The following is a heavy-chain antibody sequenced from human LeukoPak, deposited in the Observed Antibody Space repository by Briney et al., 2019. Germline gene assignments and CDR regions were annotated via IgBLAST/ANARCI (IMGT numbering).Heavy chain of an antibody. CDR3: ARGWGE. J-gene: IGHJ4*02. CDR1: GFTFSSYE. Sequence: PGGSLTLSCAASGFTFSSYEMNWVRQGPGKGLEWVSYISSSGSTKYYADSVKGRFTISRDNAKKSLYLQMNSLRAEDTAVYYCARGWGEGGQGTLVTGSS. V-gene: IGHV3-48*03. CDR2: ISSSGSTK. D-gene: IGHD3-10*01.